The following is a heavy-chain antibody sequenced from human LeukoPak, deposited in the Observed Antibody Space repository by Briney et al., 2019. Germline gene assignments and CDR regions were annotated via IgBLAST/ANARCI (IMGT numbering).Heavy chain of an antibody. CDR2: ISWNSGTI. D-gene: IGHD6-19*01. CDR1: GFTFDNYA. CDR3: ARAYKDRSLAGKKEFLQH. J-gene: IGHJ1*01. Sequence: GGSLRLSCAASGFTFDNYAMNWVRQVPGKGLEWISLISWNSGTIGYADSVKGRFTISRDNANNFLYLQMNSLRAEDTALYYCARAYKDRSLAGKKEFLQHWGQGTLVTVSS. V-gene: IGHV3-9*01.